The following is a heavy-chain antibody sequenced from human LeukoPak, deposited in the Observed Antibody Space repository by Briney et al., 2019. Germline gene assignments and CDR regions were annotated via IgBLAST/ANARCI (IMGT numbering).Heavy chain of an antibody. D-gene: IGHD2-21*01. CDR1: GFTFSSYG. J-gene: IGHJ4*02. V-gene: IGHV3-30*03. CDR3: ARDLVVYCGGDCPSGY. CDR2: ISYDGSNK. Sequence: GRSLRLSCAASGFTFSSYGMHLVRQAPGKGLEWVAVISYDGSNKYYADSVKGRFTISRDNSKNTLYLQMNSLRAEDTAVYYCARDLVVYCGGDCPSGYWGQGTLVTVSS.